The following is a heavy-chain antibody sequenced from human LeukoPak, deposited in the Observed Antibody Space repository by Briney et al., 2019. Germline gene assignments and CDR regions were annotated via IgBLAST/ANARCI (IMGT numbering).Heavy chain of an antibody. CDR3: ARDDCSGESCYRSWSDP. J-gene: IGHJ5*02. V-gene: IGHV3-30-3*01. D-gene: IGHD2-15*01. CDR1: GFTFSSYA. Sequence: GGSLRLSCAASGFTFSSYAMNWVRQAPGKGLEWVALISYDGSNKNYADSVKGRFTISRDNSKSTLYLQMNSLRAEDTAVYYCARDDCSGESCYRSWSDPWGQGTLVTVSS. CDR2: ISYDGSNK.